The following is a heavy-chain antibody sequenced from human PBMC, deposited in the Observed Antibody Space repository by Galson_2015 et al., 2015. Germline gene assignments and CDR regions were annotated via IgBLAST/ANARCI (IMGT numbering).Heavy chain of an antibody. D-gene: IGHD5-12*01. CDR3: ARGWLGALDY. CDR2: VNNDGSST. V-gene: IGHV3-74*01. J-gene: IGHJ4*02. CDR1: GFTFSTYW. Sequence: SLRLSCAASGFTFSTYWMHWVRQAPGKGLVWVSYVNNDGSSTIYADSVKSRFTISRDNAENTVYLQMNSLRAEDTAVYYCARGWLGALDYWGRGTLVTVSS.